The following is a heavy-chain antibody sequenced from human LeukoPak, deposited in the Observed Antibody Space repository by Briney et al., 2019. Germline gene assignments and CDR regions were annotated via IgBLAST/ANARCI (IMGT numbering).Heavy chain of an antibody. D-gene: IGHD6-19*01. V-gene: IGHV1-69*06. Sequence: SVKVSCKASGGTFSSYAISWVRQAPGQGLEWMGGIIPIFGSANYAQKFQGRVTITADKSTSTAYMELSSLRSEDTAVYYCASTTPGGWSSADYWGQGTLVTVSS. CDR1: GGTFSSYA. CDR3: ASTTPGGWSSADY. J-gene: IGHJ4*02. CDR2: IIPIFGSA.